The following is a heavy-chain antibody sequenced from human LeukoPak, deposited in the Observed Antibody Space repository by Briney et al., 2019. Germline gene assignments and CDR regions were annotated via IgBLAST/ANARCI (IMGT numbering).Heavy chain of an antibody. J-gene: IGHJ1*01. CDR3: ARHGCSGASCPFQH. CDR2: IYTSGST. Sequence: PSQTLSLTCTVSGGSISSGSYYWSWIRQPAGKGLEWIGRIYTSGSTNYNPSLKSRVTISVDTSKNQFSLNLSSVTAADTAVYYCARHGCSGASCPFQHWGQGTLVTVSS. CDR1: GGSISSGSYY. D-gene: IGHD2-15*01. V-gene: IGHV4-61*02.